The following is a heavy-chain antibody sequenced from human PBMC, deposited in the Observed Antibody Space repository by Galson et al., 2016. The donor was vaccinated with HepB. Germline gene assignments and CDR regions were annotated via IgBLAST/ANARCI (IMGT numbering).Heavy chain of an antibody. J-gene: IGHJ4*02. D-gene: IGHD6-19*01. Sequence: SLRLSCAASGFTFNTYAMTWVRQAPGKGLEWVSAISGNGGNSYYADSVKGRFTISKDKSKNTLYLQMNSLRVEDTAIYYCAKRQGYTSGRADSWGQGTLVAVS. V-gene: IGHV3-23*01. CDR3: AKRQGYTSGRADS. CDR2: ISGNGGNS. CDR1: GFTFNTYA.